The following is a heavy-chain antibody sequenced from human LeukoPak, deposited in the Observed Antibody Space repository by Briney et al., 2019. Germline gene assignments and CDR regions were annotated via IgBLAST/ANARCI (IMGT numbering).Heavy chain of an antibody. CDR1: GFTFTTYW. V-gene: IGHV3-7*01. CDR2: IKPDGSEK. Sequence: PGGSLRLSCAASGFTFTTYWMSWVRQAPGKGLEWVANIKPDGSEKYYVDSVKGRFTISRDNAKNSLYLQMDSLRAEDTAIYYCAREFNSFLADCSGGQCLFMSWGQGILVTVSS. D-gene: IGHD2-15*01. CDR3: AREFNSFLADCSGGQCLFMS. J-gene: IGHJ4*02.